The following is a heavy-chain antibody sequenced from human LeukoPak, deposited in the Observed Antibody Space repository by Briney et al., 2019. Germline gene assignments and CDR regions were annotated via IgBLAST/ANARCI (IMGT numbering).Heavy chain of an antibody. J-gene: IGHJ6*03. CDR3: ARAARPGGASAPNYYYYYYMDV. Sequence: PSETLSLTCTVSGGSISSGSYYWSWIRQPAGKGLEWIGRIYTSGSTNYNPSLKSRVTISVDTSKSQFSLKLSSVTAADTAVYYCARAARPGGASAPNYYYYYYMDVWGKGTTVTVSS. CDR1: GGSISSGSYY. D-gene: IGHD3-16*01. V-gene: IGHV4-61*02. CDR2: IYTSGST.